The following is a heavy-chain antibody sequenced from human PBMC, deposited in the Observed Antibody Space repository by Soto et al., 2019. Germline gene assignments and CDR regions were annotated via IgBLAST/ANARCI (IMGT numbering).Heavy chain of an antibody. CDR3: AHRPVAAAGTWWFDP. CDR2: IYWNDDK. Sequence: QITLKESGPTLVKPTQTLTLTRTFSGFSLSTSGVGVGWIRQPPGKALEWLALIYWNDDKRYSPSLKSRLTITKDTSKNQVVLTMTNMDPMDTATYYCAHRPVAAAGTWWFDPWGQGTLVTVSS. V-gene: IGHV2-5*01. J-gene: IGHJ5*02. D-gene: IGHD6-13*01. CDR1: GFSLSTSGVG.